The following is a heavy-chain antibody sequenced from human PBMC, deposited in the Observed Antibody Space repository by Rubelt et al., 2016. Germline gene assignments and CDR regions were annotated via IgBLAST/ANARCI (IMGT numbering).Heavy chain of an antibody. CDR3: AREYSSSRYFDY. V-gene: IGHV3-74*01. Sequence: TFSSYWMHWVRQAPGKGLVWVSRINSDGSHTNYADSVKGRFTISRDNAENTLYLQMNSLRAEDTAIYYCAREYSSSRYFDYWGQGTLVTVSS. CDR1: TFSSYW. J-gene: IGHJ4*02. CDR2: INSDGSHT. D-gene: IGHD6-6*01.